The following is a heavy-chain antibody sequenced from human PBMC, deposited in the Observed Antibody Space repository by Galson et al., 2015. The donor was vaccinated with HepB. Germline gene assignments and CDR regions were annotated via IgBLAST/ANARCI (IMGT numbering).Heavy chain of an antibody. V-gene: IGHV3-7*03. CDR2: IKQDGSEK. D-gene: IGHD3-10*01. Sequence: SLRLSCAASGFTFSSYWMSWVRRAPGKGLEWVANIKQDGSEKYYVDSVKGRFTISRDNAKNSLYLQMNSLRAEDTAVYYCARDPGSGSYYMVFLDWGQGTLVTVSS. CDR3: ARDPGSGSYYMVFLD. CDR1: GFTFSSYW. J-gene: IGHJ4*02.